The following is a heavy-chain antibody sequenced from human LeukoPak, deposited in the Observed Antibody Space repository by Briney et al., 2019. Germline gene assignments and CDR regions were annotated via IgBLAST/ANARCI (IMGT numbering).Heavy chain of an antibody. V-gene: IGHV4-4*07. D-gene: IGHD5-12*01. CDR1: GGSISGYF. J-gene: IGHJ4*02. CDR3: AREPTSGREPTSGRPLDY. Sequence: SETLSLTCTVSGGSISGYFWSWIRQPAGKGLEWIGRIYSSGSNNYNPSLKSRVTMSLDTSKNHLSLNLSSVTAADTAVYYCAREPTSGREPTSGRPLDYWGQGTLVIVSS. CDR2: IYSSGSN.